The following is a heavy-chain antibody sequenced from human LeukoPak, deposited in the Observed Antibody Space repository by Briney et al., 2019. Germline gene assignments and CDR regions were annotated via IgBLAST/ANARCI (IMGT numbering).Heavy chain of an antibody. J-gene: IGHJ4*02. D-gene: IGHD2-2*01. CDR2: FTGSGVST. Sequence: GSLRLSCGASGFTFSSYAMSGVGRAPGKGLEGFSAFTGSGVSTYYADSVKGGFTISRDNSKTKLSLQMNSLRAETRPVYYWGKYPIVEAAAIGPLFDYWGQGTLVTVSS. V-gene: IGHV3-23*01. CDR1: GFTFSSYA. CDR3: GKYPIVEAAAIGPLFDY.